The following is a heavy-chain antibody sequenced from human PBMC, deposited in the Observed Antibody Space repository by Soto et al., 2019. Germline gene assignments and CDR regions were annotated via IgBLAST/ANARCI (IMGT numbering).Heavy chain of an antibody. J-gene: IGHJ4*02. V-gene: IGHV4-59*12. D-gene: IGHD3-10*01. CDR1: GGSISNNH. CDR2: VYYSGST. CDR3: ARDGYYGMDYFAY. Sequence: SETLSLTCSVSGGSISNNHWSWLRQPPGKGLEWIGYVYYSGSTNYNPSLKSRVTISIDTSKTQFSLKLTSVTAADTAMYFCARDGYYGMDYFAYWGQGTLVTVSS.